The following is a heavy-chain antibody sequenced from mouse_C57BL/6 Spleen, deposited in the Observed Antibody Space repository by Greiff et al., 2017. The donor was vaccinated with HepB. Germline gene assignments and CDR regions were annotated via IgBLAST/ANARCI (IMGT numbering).Heavy chain of an antibody. V-gene: IGHV5-4*01. J-gene: IGHJ3*01. CDR1: GFTFSSYA. CDR3: ARDENYGNYGAY. CDR2: ISDGGSYT. Sequence: EVHLVESGGGLVKPGGSLKLSCAASGFTFSSYAMSWVRQTPEKRLEWVATISDGGSYTYYPDNVKGRFTISRDNAKNNLYLQMSHLKSEDTAMYYCARDENYGNYGAYWGQGTLVTVSA. D-gene: IGHD2-1*01.